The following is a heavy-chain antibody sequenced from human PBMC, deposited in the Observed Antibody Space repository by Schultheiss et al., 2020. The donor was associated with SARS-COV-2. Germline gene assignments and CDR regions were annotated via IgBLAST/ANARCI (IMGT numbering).Heavy chain of an antibody. D-gene: IGHD3-10*01. CDR1: GGSISSSNW. V-gene: IGHV4-4*02. Sequence: SETLSLTCAVSGGSISSSNWWSWVRQPPGKGLEWIGEINHSGSTNYNPPLKSRVTISVDTSKNQFSLKLSSVTAADTAVYYCAREPAYYYGSGSYYRRLGPYYGMDVWGQGTTVTVSS. J-gene: IGHJ6*02. CDR2: INHSGST. CDR3: AREPAYYYGSGSYYRRLGPYYGMDV.